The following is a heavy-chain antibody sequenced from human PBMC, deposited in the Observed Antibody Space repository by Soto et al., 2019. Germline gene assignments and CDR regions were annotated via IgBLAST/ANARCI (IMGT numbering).Heavy chain of an antibody. CDR1: DGSISSNF. V-gene: IGHV4-59*01. Sequence: PSETLSLTCTVSDGSISSNFWSWIRQPPGKGLEWIGYVNYSGSAKYNPSLKSRVTMSVDTSKSLFSLRLSSVTAADTARYYCARVSPTAFPLIEVWGLAIRVTVSS. CDR2: VNYSGSA. CDR3: ARVSPTAFPLIEV. J-gene: IGHJ4*02. D-gene: IGHD2-21*01.